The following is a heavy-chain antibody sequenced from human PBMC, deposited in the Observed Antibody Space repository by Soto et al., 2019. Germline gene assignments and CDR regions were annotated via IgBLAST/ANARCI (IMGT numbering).Heavy chain of an antibody. V-gene: IGHV1-3*01. J-gene: IGHJ4*02. CDR3: ARTLYGDNVDY. CDR1: GYTFTLYT. Sequence: ASVKVSCKASGYTFTLYTIHWVRQAPGQRLEWIGWISGGNGNTEYSQKFQGRVTNTRDTSASTAYMELSNLRSEDTAVYYCARTLYGDNVDYWGQGTLVTVSS. D-gene: IGHD4-17*01. CDR2: ISGGNGNT.